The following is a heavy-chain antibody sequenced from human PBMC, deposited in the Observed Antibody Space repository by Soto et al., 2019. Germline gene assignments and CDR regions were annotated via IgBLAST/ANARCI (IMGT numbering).Heavy chain of an antibody. D-gene: IGHD2-2*01. CDR1: GGSFSGYY. CDR3: GRSSTRTARYNWFDP. J-gene: IGHJ5*02. Sequence: SETLSLTCAVYGGSFSGYYWSWIRQPPGKGLEWIGEINHSGSTNYNPSLKSRVTISVDTSKNQFSLKLSSVTAADTAVYYCGRSSTRTARYNWFDPWGQGTLVTVSS. V-gene: IGHV4-34*01. CDR2: INHSGST.